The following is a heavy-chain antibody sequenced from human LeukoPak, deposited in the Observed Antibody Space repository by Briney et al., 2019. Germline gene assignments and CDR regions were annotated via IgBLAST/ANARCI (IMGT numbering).Heavy chain of an antibody. D-gene: IGHD3-9*01. CDR1: GFTFSDYY. CDR2: ISSSSGYT. CDR3: AETPVLLTGYSYYFDY. J-gene: IGHJ4*02. V-gene: IGHV3-11*03. Sequence: PGGSLRLSCAASGFTFSDYYMSWIRQAPGKGLEWVSYISSSSGYTKYADSVKGRFTISRDNAKNSLYLQMNSLRAEDTAVYYCAETPVLLTGYSYYFDYWGQGTLVTVSS.